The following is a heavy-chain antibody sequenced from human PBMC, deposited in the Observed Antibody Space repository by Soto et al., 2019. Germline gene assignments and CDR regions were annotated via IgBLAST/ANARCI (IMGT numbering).Heavy chain of an antibody. CDR3: VREILGKTGESQYLYDC. J-gene: IGHJ4*02. CDR1: GYTFTGYY. CDR2: INPNSGGT. Sequence: VASVKVSCKASGYTFTGYYMHWVRQAPGQGLEWMGWINPNSGGTNYAQKFQGRVTMTRDTSISTAYMELSRLRSDDTAVSYCVREILGKTGESQYLYDCRGKGTLVTISS. V-gene: IGHV1-2*02. D-gene: IGHD3-10*01.